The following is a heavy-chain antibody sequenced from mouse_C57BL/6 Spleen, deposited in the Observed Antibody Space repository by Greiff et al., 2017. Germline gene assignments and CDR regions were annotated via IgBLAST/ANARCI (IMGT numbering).Heavy chain of an antibody. CDR1: GYTFTSYW. J-gene: IGHJ4*01. CDR2: IHPNSGST. Sequence: QVQLQQPGAELVKPGASVKLSCKASGYTFTSYWMHWVKQRPGQGLEWIGMIHPNSGSTNYNQKFKSKATLTVDKSSSTAYMQLSSLTSEDSAVYYCARFNPTIVAPYYAMDYWGQGTSVTVSS. V-gene: IGHV1-64*01. CDR3: ARFNPTIVAPYYAMDY. D-gene: IGHD2-5*01.